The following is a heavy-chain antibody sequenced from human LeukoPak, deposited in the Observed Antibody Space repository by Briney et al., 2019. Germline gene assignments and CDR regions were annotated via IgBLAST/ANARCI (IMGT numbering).Heavy chain of an antibody. CDR2: TKQDGSEK. Sequence: GGSLRLSCAASGFTFSSYWMSWVRQAPGKGLEWVANTKQDGSEKYYVDSVRGRFTISRDNAKNLLYLQMNSLSAEDTAEYFCARARLGFTRGIGTNYFDYWGQGTPVTVSS. D-gene: IGHD2-15*01. J-gene: IGHJ4*02. V-gene: IGHV3-7*01. CDR1: GFTFSSYW. CDR3: ARARLGFTRGIGTNYFDY.